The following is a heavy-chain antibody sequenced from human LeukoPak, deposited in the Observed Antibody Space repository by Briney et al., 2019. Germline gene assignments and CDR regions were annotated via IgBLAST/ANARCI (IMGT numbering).Heavy chain of an antibody. D-gene: IGHD5-18*01. CDR2: INPNSGGT. CDR1: GYTFTGYY. V-gene: IGHV1-2*02. CDR3: ARVHGYRGYYYYGMDV. J-gene: IGHJ6*02. Sequence: SVKVSCKASGYTFTGYYMHWVRQAPGQGLEWMGWINPNSGGTNYAQKFQGRVTMTRGTSISTAYMELSRLRSDDTAVYYCARVHGYRGYYYYGMDVWGQGTTVTVSS.